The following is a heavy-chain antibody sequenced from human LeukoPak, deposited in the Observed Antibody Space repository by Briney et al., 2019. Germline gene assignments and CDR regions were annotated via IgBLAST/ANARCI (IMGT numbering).Heavy chain of an antibody. CDR2: INPNSGGT. J-gene: IGHJ5*02. V-gene: IGHV1-2*02. CDR3: ARAPGIAVAGMEDWFDP. D-gene: IGHD6-19*01. CDR1: GYTFTGYY. Sequence: GASVKVSCKASGYTFTGYYMHWVRQAPGQGLEWMGWINPNSGGTNYAQKFQGRVTMTRDTSISTAYMELSRLRSDDTAVYYCARAPGIAVAGMEDWFDPWGQGTLVTVSS.